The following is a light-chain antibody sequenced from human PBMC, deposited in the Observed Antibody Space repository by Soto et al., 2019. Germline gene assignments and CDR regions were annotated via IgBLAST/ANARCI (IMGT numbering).Light chain of an antibody. CDR2: DAS. CDR1: QSVSSY. J-gene: IGKJ5*01. V-gene: IGKV3-11*01. Sequence: EIVLTQSPATLSLSPGERATLSCRASQSVSSYLAWYQQKPGQAPRLLIYDASNRATGIPARFSGSGSGTAFPPPTSSLELENLAVYYCHQRSDWVTFGQGHDWRLN. CDR3: HQRSDWVT.